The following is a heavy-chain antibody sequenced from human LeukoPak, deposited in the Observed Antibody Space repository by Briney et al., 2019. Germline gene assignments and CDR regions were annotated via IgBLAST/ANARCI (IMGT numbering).Heavy chain of an antibody. CDR2: ISTTSSSI. Sequence: QPGGSLRLSCAASGFTFRSYTMSWVRQAPGKGLEWVSYISTTSSSIYYADSVKDRFIISRDNAKNSLYLHMNSLRDEDTAVYYCARDSVMKYWGQGTLVTVSS. V-gene: IGHV3-48*02. CDR3: ARDSVMKY. J-gene: IGHJ4*02. CDR1: GFTFRSYT.